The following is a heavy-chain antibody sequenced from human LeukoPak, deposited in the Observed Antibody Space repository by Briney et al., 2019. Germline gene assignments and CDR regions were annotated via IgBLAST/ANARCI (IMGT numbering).Heavy chain of an antibody. Sequence: PSETLSLTCAVYGGSFSGYYWSWIRQPPGKGLEWIGEINHSGSTTYNPSLKSRVTISVDTSKNQFSLKLSSVTAADTAVYYCARGRVGYSHHPSDPWGQGTLSPSPQ. CDR3: ARGRVGYSHHPSDP. J-gene: IGHJ5*02. D-gene: IGHD6-13*01. V-gene: IGHV4-34*01. CDR2: INHSGST. CDR1: GGSFSGYY.